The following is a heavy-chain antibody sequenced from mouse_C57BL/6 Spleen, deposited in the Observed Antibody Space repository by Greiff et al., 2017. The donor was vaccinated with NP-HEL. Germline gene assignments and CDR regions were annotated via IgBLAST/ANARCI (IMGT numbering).Heavy chain of an antibody. J-gene: IGHJ1*03. CDR1: GYAFSSSW. D-gene: IGHD3-3*01. CDR2: IYPGDGDT. Sequence: VQLQQSGPELVKPGASVTISCKASGYAFSSSWLNWVKPRPGKGLAWIGRIYPGDGDTNYNGKFKGKATLTADKSSSTAYMQLSSLTSEDSAVYFGARTGPKYWYFDVWGTGTTVTVSS. V-gene: IGHV1-82*01. CDR3: ARTGPKYWYFDV.